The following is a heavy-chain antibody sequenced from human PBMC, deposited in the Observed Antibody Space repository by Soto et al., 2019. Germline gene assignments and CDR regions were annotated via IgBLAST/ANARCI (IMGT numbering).Heavy chain of an antibody. CDR3: ARDGGPVVITFDF. CDR1: GLSFDTYA. D-gene: IGHD3-22*01. V-gene: IGHV3-23*01. CDR2: ISGSGGNI. Sequence: EVQLLESGGGWVKPGGSLRLSCVVSGLSFDTYAMSWVRQAPGKGLEWVSVISGSGGNIWYADSVKDRFTISRDNSKNTLYLQMSSLRVEDTAVYYCARDGGPVVITFDFWGQGTLGTVSS. J-gene: IGHJ4*02.